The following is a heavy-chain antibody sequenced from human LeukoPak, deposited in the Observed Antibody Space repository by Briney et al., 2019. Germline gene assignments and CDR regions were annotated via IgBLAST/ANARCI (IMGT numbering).Heavy chain of an antibody. CDR1: GGSFSGYF. D-gene: IGHD3-10*01. CDR3: ARSGWMSGYIDY. V-gene: IGHV4-59*01. CDR2: IYYSVSN. J-gene: IGHJ4*02. Sequence: SETLSLTCAVYGGSFSGYFWSWIRQPPGKGLEWIGYIYYSVSNKYNPSLKSRVTISVDTSKNQFSLKLSSVTAADTAVYYCARSGWMSGYIDYWGQGTLVTVSS.